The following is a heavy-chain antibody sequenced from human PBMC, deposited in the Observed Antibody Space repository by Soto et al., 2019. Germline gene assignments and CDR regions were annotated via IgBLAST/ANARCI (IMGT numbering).Heavy chain of an antibody. J-gene: IGHJ4*02. D-gene: IGHD4-17*01. V-gene: IGHV4-34*01. CDR2: INPGGST. CDR3: ARGSAYGDYGIDY. Sequence: SETLSLTCAVYGGSFSGYYWSWIRQPPGKGLEWIGEINPGGSTYYNPSLKSRVTISVDTSKNQFSLKLNSVTAADTAVYSCARGSAYGDYGIDYWGQGTLVTVSS. CDR1: GGSFSGYY.